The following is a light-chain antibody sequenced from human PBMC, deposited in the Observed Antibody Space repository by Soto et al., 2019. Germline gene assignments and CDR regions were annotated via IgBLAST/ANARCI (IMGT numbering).Light chain of an antibody. CDR2: DVS. Sequence: QSALTQPASVSGSPGPSITISCTGTSSDVCGYNYVSWYQHHPGKAPKLMIFDVSNRPSGVSNRFSGSKSGNTASLTISGLQPQDEADYYCSSYTTSNTRQIVFGTGTKVTVL. CDR3: SSYTTSNTRQIV. J-gene: IGLJ1*01. V-gene: IGLV2-14*03. CDR1: SSDVCGYNY.